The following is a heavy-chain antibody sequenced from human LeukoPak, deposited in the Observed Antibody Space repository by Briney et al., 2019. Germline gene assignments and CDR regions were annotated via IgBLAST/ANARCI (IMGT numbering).Heavy chain of an antibody. CDR2: ISGSGAGT. CDR3: AKEVSRVTTFYFDY. CDR1: GFTFSSYA. J-gene: IGHJ4*02. V-gene: IGHV3-23*01. D-gene: IGHD4-17*01. Sequence: GGSLRLSCAASGFTFSSYAMNWVSQAPGKGLEWVSAISGSGAGTYYADSVKGRFTISRDNSKNTLYLQMNSLRAEDTAVYYCAKEVSRVTTFYFDYWGQGTLVTVSS.